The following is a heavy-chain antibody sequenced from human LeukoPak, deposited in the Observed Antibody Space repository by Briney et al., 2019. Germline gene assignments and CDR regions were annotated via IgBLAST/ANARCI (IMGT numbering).Heavy chain of an antibody. D-gene: IGHD6-13*01. V-gene: IGHV4-34*01. CDR2: INHSGST. Sequence: SETLSLTCAVYGGSFSGYYWSWIRQPPGKGLEWIGEINHSGSTNYNPSLKSRVTISVDTSKNQFSLKLSSVTAADTAVYYCARPGKAAAGYYYYYYMDVWGKGTTVTVSS. CDR3: ARPGKAAAGYYYYYYMDV. CDR1: GGSFSGYY. J-gene: IGHJ6*03.